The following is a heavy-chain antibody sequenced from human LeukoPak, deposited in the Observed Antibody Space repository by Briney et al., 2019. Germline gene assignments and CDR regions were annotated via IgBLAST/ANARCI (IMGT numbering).Heavy chain of an antibody. J-gene: IGHJ4*02. V-gene: IGHV4-59*01. Sequence: SETLSLTCTVSGGSISSYYWSWIRQPPGKGLEWIGYIHYSGSTNHNPSLKSRVTISVDTSKNQFSLKLSSVTAADTAVYYCAAAARGVIQYYFDYWGQGTLVTVSS. CDR1: GGSISSYY. CDR2: IHYSGST. D-gene: IGHD3-10*01. CDR3: AAAARGVIQYYFDY.